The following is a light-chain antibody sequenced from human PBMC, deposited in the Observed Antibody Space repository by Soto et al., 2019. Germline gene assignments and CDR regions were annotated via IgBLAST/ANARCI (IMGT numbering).Light chain of an antibody. Sequence: DIQLTQSPSFLSASVGDRVTITCRASQGISSYLAWYQQKPGKAPKLLICAASTLQSGVPSRFSGSGSGTEFTLTLSSLQPEDFATYYCQHLDSYSTFGQGTRLEIK. CDR1: QGISSY. CDR3: QHLDSYST. V-gene: IGKV1-9*01. CDR2: AAS. J-gene: IGKJ5*01.